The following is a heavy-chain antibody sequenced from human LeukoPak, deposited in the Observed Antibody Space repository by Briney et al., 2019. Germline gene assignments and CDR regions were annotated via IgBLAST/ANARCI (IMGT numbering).Heavy chain of an antibody. J-gene: IGHJ3*02. CDR2: IYSGST. Sequence: SETLSLTCTVSGGSISSYYWSWIRQPPGKGLEWIGYIYSGSTNYNPSLKRRVTMSVDTSKNQFSLKLSSVTAADTAVYYCARDLLLTIDAFDIWGQGTMVTVSS. CDR3: ARDLLLTIDAFDI. V-gene: IGHV4-59*12. CDR1: GGSISSYY. D-gene: IGHD3-9*01.